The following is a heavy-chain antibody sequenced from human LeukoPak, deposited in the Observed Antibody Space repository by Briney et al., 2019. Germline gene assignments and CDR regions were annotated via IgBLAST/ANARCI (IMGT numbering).Heavy chain of an antibody. CDR3: ARDSSSSGFDY. CDR1: GFTFSSYA. J-gene: IGHJ4*02. CDR2: ISGIGGNT. D-gene: IGHD6-6*01. Sequence: GGSLRLSCAASGFTFSSYAMSWVRQAPGKGLEWVSAISGIGGNTYYADSAKGRFTISRDNSKDTLYLQMNSLRAEDTAVYYCARDSSSSGFDYWGQGTLVTVSS. V-gene: IGHV3-23*01.